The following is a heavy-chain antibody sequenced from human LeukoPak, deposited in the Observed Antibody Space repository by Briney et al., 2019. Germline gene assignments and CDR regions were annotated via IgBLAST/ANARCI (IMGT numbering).Heavy chain of an antibody. V-gene: IGHV4-39*07. D-gene: IGHD5-24*01. CDR1: GGSISSSSYY. Sequence: PSETLSLTCTVSGGSISSSSYYWGGIRQPPGRGREWIGGIYYIGSTYYNPSLKSRVTISVDTSKNQFSLKLSSVTAADTAVYYCARSRGRWLQHKGEGVDYWGQGTLVTVSS. CDR2: IYYIGST. J-gene: IGHJ4*02. CDR3: ARSRGRWLQHKGEGVDY.